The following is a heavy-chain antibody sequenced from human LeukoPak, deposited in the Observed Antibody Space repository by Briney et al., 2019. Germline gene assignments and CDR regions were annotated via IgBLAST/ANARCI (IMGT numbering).Heavy chain of an antibody. CDR2: ISYDGNEK. CDR1: GFTFSRDA. J-gene: IGHJ5*02. CDR3: ARGDRGTAAGNNWFNP. D-gene: IGHD6-13*01. Sequence: GGSLRLSCVASGFTFSRDAMHWVRQTPGKGLEGVAVISYDGNEKYQVDSVKGRFTISRGNSKNTLYLKMNSLRVEDTAVYYCARGDRGTAAGNNWFNPWGQGTLVTVSS. V-gene: IGHV3-30-3*01.